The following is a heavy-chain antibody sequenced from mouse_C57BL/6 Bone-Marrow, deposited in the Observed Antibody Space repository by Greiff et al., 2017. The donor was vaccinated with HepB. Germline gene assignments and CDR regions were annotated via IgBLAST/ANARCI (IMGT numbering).Heavy chain of an antibody. D-gene: IGHD1-3*01. CDR2: ISYDGSN. Sequence: EVKLMESGPGLVKPSQSLSLTCSVTGYSITSGYYWNWIRQFPGNKLEWMGYISYDGSNNYNPSLKNRISITRDTSKNQFFLKLNSVTTEDTATYYCARELNFFYFDYWGQGTTLTVSS. V-gene: IGHV3-6*01. J-gene: IGHJ2*01. CDR1: GYSITSGYY. CDR3: ARELNFFYFDY.